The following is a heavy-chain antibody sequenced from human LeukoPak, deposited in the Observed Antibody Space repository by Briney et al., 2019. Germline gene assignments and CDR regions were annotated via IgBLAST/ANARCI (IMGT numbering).Heavy chain of an antibody. CDR2: INPNSGGT. CDR3: ARDDSSGYYYANDAFDI. V-gene: IGHV1-2*02. D-gene: IGHD3-22*01. CDR1: GYTFTGYY. J-gene: IGHJ3*02. Sequence: ASVKVSCKASGYTFTGYYMHWVRQAPGQGLEWMGWINPNSGGTNYAQKFQGRVTMTRDTSISTAYMELSRLRSDDTAVYYCARDDSSGYYYANDAFDICGQGTMVTVSS.